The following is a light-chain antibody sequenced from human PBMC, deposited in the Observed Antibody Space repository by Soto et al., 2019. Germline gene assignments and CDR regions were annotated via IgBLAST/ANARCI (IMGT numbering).Light chain of an antibody. CDR2: ADS. CDR3: QQRYNWPIT. CDR1: QSVSGY. V-gene: IGKV3-11*01. Sequence: EVVLTQPPATLSLSPGETATLSCRASQSVSGYIGWYQQKPGQAPRLLIYADSNRATGIPARFSGSGSGTDFTLTISSLEPEDFSVYYCQQRYNWPITFGQGTRLEIK. J-gene: IGKJ5*01.